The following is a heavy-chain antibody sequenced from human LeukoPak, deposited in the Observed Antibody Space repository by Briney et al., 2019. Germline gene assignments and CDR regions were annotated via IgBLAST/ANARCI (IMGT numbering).Heavy chain of an antibody. Sequence: GGSLRLSCATSGFTFSSYEMNWVRQAPGKGLEWVSYISSSGSTIYYADSVKGRFTISRDNAKNSLYLQMNSLRAEDTAVYYCAELGITMIGGVWGKGTTVTISS. CDR2: ISSSGSTI. CDR3: AELGITMIGGV. CDR1: GFTFSSYE. J-gene: IGHJ6*04. D-gene: IGHD3-10*02. V-gene: IGHV3-48*03.